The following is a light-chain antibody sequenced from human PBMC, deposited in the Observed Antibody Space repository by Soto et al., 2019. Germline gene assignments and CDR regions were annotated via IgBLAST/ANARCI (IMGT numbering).Light chain of an antibody. CDR3: QQADSFPFT. V-gene: IGKV1-12*01. J-gene: IGKJ3*01. Sequence: DIQLTQSPSSVSASVGDRVTITCRASQDIGTWLAWYQQKPGKPPKLLIYVASTLQSGVPARFSGAGSGTDFNLTITSLQPEDFATYHCQQADSFPFTFGPGTKVDIK. CDR2: VAS. CDR1: QDIGTW.